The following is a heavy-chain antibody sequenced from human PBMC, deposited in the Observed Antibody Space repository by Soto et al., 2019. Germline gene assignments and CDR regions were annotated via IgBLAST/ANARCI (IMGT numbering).Heavy chain of an antibody. CDR3: AKDAYFDFWSGRYYFDY. CDR2: IRGSGGTT. Sequence: VQLLESGGGFVQPGGSLRLSCAASGFSFSSYAMSWVRQAPGKGLEWVSAIRGSGGTTYYADYVKGRFTISRDNSKNTLYLQMNSLRAEDTAVYYCAKDAYFDFWSGRYYFDYWGQGTLVTVSS. J-gene: IGHJ4*02. D-gene: IGHD3-3*01. CDR1: GFSFSSYA. V-gene: IGHV3-23*01.